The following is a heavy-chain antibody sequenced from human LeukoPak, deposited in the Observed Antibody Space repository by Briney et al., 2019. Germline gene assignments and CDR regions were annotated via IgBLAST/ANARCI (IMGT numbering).Heavy chain of an antibody. D-gene: IGHD1-14*01. V-gene: IGHV3-11*01. Sequence: PGGSLRLSCAASGFTFNDYYINWIRQAPGKGLEWVSYISSSGLTTLYADSVKGRFTITRDNAHNFMSLQMNSLRPEDTAVYYCARDTNNGLDVWGRGTTVTVSS. CDR2: ISSSGLTT. CDR3: ARDTNNGLDV. CDR1: GFTFNDYY. J-gene: IGHJ6*02.